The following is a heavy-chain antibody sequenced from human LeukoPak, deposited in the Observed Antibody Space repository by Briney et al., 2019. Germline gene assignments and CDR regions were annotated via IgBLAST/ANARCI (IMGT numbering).Heavy chain of an antibody. D-gene: IGHD2-2*01. J-gene: IGHJ6*03. CDR1: GGSISSGSYY. Sequence: SETLSLTCTVSGGSISSGSYYWSWIRQPAGKGLEWIGRIYTSGSTNHNPSLKSRVTISVDTSKNQFSLKLSSVTAADTALYYCARDSLLPSAMGCYYMDVWGEGTTVTVSS. CDR2: IYTSGST. V-gene: IGHV4-61*02. CDR3: ARDSLLPSAMGCYYMDV.